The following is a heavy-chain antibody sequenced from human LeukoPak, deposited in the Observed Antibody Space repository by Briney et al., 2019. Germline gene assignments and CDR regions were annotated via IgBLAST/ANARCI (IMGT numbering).Heavy chain of an antibody. CDR3: AKEKSDYDSSGPLQH. V-gene: IGHV3-7*01. Sequence: PGGSLRLSCAASGFTFSSYWMSWVRQAPGKGLEWVANIKQDGSEKYYVDSVKGRFTISRDNAKNSLYLQMNSLRAEDTAVYYCAKEKSDYDSSGPLQHWGQGTLVTVSS. J-gene: IGHJ1*01. CDR1: GFTFSSYW. D-gene: IGHD3-22*01. CDR2: IKQDGSEK.